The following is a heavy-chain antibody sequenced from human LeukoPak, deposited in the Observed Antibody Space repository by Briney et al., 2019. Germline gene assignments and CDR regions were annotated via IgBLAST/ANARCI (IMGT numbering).Heavy chain of an antibody. CDR2: IIPIFGTA. D-gene: IGHD3-16*01. V-gene: IGHV1-69*06. Sequence: GASVKVSCKASGGTFSSYAISWVRQAPGQGLEWMGGIIPIFGTANYAQKFQGRVTITADKSTSTAYMELSSLRSEDTAVYYCARDEYDSADGWFDPWGQGILVTVSS. J-gene: IGHJ5*02. CDR1: GGTFSSYA. CDR3: ARDEYDSADGWFDP.